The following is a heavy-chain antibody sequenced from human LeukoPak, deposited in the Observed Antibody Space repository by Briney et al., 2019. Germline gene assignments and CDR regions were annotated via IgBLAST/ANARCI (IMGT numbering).Heavy chain of an antibody. CDR1: GGSISSYY. D-gene: IGHD3-16*01. J-gene: IGHJ5*02. V-gene: IGHV4-39*01. CDR3: ARRRRGHNWFDP. Sequence: PSETLSLTCTVSGGSISSYYWGWIRQPPGKGLEWIGIVYYSGSTYYNPSLKSRLTISVDTSKNQFSLNLNSVTAADTAVYYCARRRRGHNWFDPWGQGTLVTVSS. CDR2: VYYSGST.